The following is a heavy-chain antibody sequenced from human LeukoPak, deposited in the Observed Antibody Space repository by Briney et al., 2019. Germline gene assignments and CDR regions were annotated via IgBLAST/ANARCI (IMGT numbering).Heavy chain of an antibody. CDR1: GFTFSSYA. V-gene: IGHV3-30-3*01. D-gene: IGHD1-26*01. Sequence: GGSLRFSCAASGFTFSSYAMHWVRQASGKGLEWVAVVSYDGSNKYHADSVKGRFTISRDISKNALYLQMNSLRAEDTAVYYCARASGSYYSGAFDIWGQGTMVTVSS. J-gene: IGHJ3*02. CDR3: ARASGSYYSGAFDI. CDR2: VSYDGSNK.